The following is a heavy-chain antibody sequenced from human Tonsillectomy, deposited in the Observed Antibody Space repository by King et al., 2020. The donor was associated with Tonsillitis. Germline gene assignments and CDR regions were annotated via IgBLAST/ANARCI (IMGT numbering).Heavy chain of an antibody. J-gene: IGHJ4*02. D-gene: IGHD5-24*01. CDR1: GCSISSSSYY. V-gene: IGHV4-39*01. Sequence: QLQESGPGLVKPSETLSLTCTVSGCSISSSSYYWGWIRQPPGKGLEWIGSISYSGSTYYNPSHKSRVTISVDTSKNQLSLKLNSVTAADTAVYYCANATQKMVTISPFDYWGQGTLVTVSS. CDR3: ANATQKMVTISPFDY. CDR2: ISYSGST.